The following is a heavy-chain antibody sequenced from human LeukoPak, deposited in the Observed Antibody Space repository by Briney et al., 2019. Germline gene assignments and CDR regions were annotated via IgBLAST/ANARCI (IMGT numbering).Heavy chain of an antibody. Sequence: GGSLSLSCAASGFIFSNYAMSWVRQVPGKGLEWVSAIDSTGAYTLYADSVKVRFTISKDSSKTILYLQMNSLRAEDAAVYFCAKGSAAGRPYYFDYWGQGTLVTVSS. V-gene: IGHV3-23*01. J-gene: IGHJ4*02. CDR2: IDSTGAYT. CDR3: AKGSAAGRPYYFDY. CDR1: GFIFSNYA. D-gene: IGHD6-25*01.